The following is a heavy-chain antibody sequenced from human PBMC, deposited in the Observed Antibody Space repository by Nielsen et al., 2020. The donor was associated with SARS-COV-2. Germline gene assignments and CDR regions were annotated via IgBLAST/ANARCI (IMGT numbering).Heavy chain of an antibody. CDR3: AKDRGLVPVENWFDP. V-gene: IGHV3-30*04. D-gene: IGHD2-2*01. CDR2: ISFDGRYK. CDR1: GFSLSGHT. Sequence: GGSLRLSCVGSGFSLSGHTMHWVRQAPGKGLEWVAVISFDGRYKSYADSLKARFTIARDNSKNTLYLHLSSPRADDTAVYYCAKDRGLVPVENWFDPWGQGTLVTVSS. J-gene: IGHJ5*02.